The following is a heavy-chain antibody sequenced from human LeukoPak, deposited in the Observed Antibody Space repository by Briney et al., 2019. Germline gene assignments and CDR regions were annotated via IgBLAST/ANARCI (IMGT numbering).Heavy chain of an antibody. Sequence: ASVKVSCKAPGYTFTGNYIHWVRQAPGQGLEWMGLINPNSGGTNYAQKFQGRVTLTKDTSITTGYMELSSLRSDDTAVYNCARDLSGSYDYWSQGTLVTVSS. CDR2: INPNSGGT. J-gene: IGHJ4*02. CDR1: GYTFTGNY. CDR3: ARDLSGSYDY. V-gene: IGHV1-2*02. D-gene: IGHD1-26*01.